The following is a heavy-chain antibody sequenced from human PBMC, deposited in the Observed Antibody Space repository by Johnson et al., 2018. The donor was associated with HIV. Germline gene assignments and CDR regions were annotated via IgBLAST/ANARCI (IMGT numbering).Heavy chain of an antibody. CDR2: ISYDGSNK. Sequence: VESGGGVVQPGRSLRLSCAASGFTFSSYAMHWVRQAPGKGLEWVAVISYDGSNKYYADSVKGRFTISRDNSKNTLYLQMNSLRAEDTAVYYCARDPFGALDGDAFDIWGQGTMVTVSS. CDR3: ARDPFGALDGDAFDI. V-gene: IGHV3-30*04. J-gene: IGHJ3*02. D-gene: IGHD3-10*01. CDR1: GFTFSSYA.